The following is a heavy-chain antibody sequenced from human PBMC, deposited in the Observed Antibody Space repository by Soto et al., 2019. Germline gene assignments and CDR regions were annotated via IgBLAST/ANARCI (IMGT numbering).Heavy chain of an antibody. D-gene: IGHD2-8*02. CDR3: AKATATGGGAFDI. Sequence: GGSLRLSCAASGSTCSSYDMSWVRQAPGKGLEWVSTILVGGSTHYPDSVKGRFTISRDNSKNTVFLQMNSLTAGDTAVYYCAKATATGGGAFDICGQGTMVTVS. J-gene: IGHJ3*02. CDR2: ILVGGST. V-gene: IGHV3-23*01. CDR1: GSTCSSYD.